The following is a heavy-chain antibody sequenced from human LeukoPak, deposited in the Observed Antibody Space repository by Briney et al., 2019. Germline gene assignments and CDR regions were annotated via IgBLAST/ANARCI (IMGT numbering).Heavy chain of an antibody. CDR1: GGSLSSYY. V-gene: IGHV4-4*09. J-gene: IGHJ3*02. CDR3: ASSEGYYDSSGLTHDAFDI. CDR2: LYTSGST. Sequence: PSETLSLSCTVSGGSLSSYYWSWVRQPPGKGLEWIGYLYTSGSTNYNPSLKSRDTISVDTSKNQFSLKLSSVTAADTAVYYCASSEGYYDSSGLTHDAFDIWGQGTMVTVSS. D-gene: IGHD3-22*01.